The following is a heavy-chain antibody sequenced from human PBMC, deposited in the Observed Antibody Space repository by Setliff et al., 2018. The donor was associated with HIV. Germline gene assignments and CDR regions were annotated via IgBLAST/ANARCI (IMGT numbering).Heavy chain of an antibody. J-gene: IGHJ6*03. Sequence: LSLTCAVSGVSISSSSYFWGWIRRPPGTGLDWIGSIYFSGSTYYNPSLESRVTISMDTSKNQFSLKLTSVTAADTAVYYCARHPRHYNILTGYRYYYMDVWGKGTTVTVS. CDR3: ARHPRHYNILTGYRYYYMDV. CDR1: GVSISSSSYF. CDR2: IYFSGST. V-gene: IGHV4-39*01. D-gene: IGHD3-9*01.